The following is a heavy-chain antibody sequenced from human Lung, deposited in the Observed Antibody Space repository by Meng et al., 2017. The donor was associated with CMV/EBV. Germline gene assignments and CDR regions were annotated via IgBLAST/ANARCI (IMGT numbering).Heavy chain of an antibody. D-gene: IGHD6-13*01. CDR1: GFTFSCYS. CDR2: ISSSSSTI. CDR3: ARIRIAAAEPNWFDP. V-gene: IGHV3-48*04. Sequence: GESLKISCAASGFTFSCYSMNWVGQAPGKGLEWVSYISSSSSTIYYADSVKGRFTISRDNAKNSLYLQMNSLRAEDTAVYYCARIRIAAAEPNWFDPWGQGTLVTVSS. J-gene: IGHJ5*02.